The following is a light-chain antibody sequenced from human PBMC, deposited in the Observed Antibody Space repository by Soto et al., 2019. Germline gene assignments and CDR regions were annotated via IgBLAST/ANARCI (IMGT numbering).Light chain of an antibody. CDR3: QVWDISSDQYL. Sequence: SYDLTQPPSVSVAPGQTARITCGGNNIERKSVHWYQQRPGQAPALVLYDDGNRPSGIPERLSGSNSGSTATLTISSVEASDEADYFCQVWDISSDQYLFGPGTKVTVL. CDR1: NIERKS. J-gene: IGLJ1*01. V-gene: IGLV3-21*02. CDR2: DDG.